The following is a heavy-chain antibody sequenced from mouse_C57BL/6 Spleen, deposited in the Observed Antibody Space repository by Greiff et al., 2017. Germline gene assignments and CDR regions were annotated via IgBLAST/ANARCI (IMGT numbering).Heavy chain of an antibody. CDR2: ISDGGSYT. Sequence: DVMLVESGGGLVKPGGSLKLSCAASGFTFSSYAMSWVRQTPEKRLEWVATISDGGSYTYYPDNVKGRFTISRDNAKNNLYLQMSHLKSEDTAMYYCARGGYGNGFDYWGQGTTLTVSS. CDR3: ARGGYGNGFDY. D-gene: IGHD2-1*01. V-gene: IGHV5-4*03. J-gene: IGHJ2*01. CDR1: GFTFSSYA.